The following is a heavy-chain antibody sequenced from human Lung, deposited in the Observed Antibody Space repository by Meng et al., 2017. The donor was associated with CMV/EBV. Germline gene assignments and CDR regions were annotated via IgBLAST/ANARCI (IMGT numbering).Heavy chain of an antibody. V-gene: IGHV3-66*01. CDR1: GFIVSTKY. Sequence: EVQLVEAGGGLVQPGGSLGLSCEASGFIVSTKYMNWVRQAPGKGLEWVSVIYSGGSTYYTDSVKGRFTISRDNSKNTLYLQMNSLRTEDTAVYYCARGEVPAIIDYWGQGILVTVSS. CDR2: IYSGGST. D-gene: IGHD2-2*01. CDR3: ARGEVPAIIDY. J-gene: IGHJ4*02.